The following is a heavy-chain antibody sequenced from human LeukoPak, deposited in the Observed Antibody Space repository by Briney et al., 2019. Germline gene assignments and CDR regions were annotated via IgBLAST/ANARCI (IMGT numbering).Heavy chain of an antibody. CDR2: IRGSSGST. J-gene: IGHJ4*02. Sequence: PGGSLRLSCAASGFTFGSYAMSWVRQAPGKGLEWVSAIRGSSGSTYYADSVKGRFTISRDNSKNTLYLQMNSLRAEDTAVYYCAKGNLRGPPPNIDYWGQGTLVTVSS. D-gene: IGHD5/OR15-5a*01. V-gene: IGHV3-23*01. CDR3: AKGNLRGPPPNIDY. CDR1: GFTFGSYA.